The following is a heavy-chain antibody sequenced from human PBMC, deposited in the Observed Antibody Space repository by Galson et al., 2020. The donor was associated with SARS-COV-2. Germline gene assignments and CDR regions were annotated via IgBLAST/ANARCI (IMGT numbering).Heavy chain of an antibody. V-gene: IGHV4-59*01. CDR3: ARDRYSSGWYTAPYAFDS. CDR2: IYYSGST. CDR1: GGSISSYY. J-gene: IGHJ3*02. Sequence: SQTLSLTCTVSGGSISSYYWSWIRQPPGKGLEWIGYIYYSGSTNYNPSLKSRVTISVDTSKNQFSLKLSSVTAADTAVYYCARDRYSSGWYTAPYAFDSWGQGTMVTVSS. D-gene: IGHD6-19*01.